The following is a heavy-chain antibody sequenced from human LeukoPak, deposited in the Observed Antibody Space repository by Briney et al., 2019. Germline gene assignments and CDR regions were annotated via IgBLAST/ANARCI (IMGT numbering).Heavy chain of an antibody. CDR2: IYYSGST. CDR3: ARLGVAGGYYYGMDV. J-gene: IGHJ6*02. D-gene: IGHD2-15*01. CDR1: GGSISSGDYY. V-gene: IGHV4-30-4*01. Sequence: SQTLSPTCTVSGGSISSGDYYWSWLRQPPGKGLEWIGYIYYSGSTYYNPSLKSRVTTSIDTSKNQFSLRLSSVTAADTAVYYCARLGVAGGYYYGMDVWGQGTTVTVSS.